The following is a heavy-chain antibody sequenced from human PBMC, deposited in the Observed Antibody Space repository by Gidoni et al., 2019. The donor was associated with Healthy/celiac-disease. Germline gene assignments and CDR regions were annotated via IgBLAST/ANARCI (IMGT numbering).Heavy chain of an antibody. Sequence: QVQLVESGVGVVQPGRSLRLSCPAPGFPFSSYAMHWVRQAPGKGLGWVAVISYDGSNKYDADSVKGRFTISRDNSKNTLYLQMNSLRAEDTAVYYCARPGGGDSSGYPLDYWGQGTLVTVSS. CDR3: ARPGGGDSSGYPLDY. V-gene: IGHV3-30-3*01. D-gene: IGHD3-22*01. CDR1: GFPFSSYA. J-gene: IGHJ4*02. CDR2: ISYDGSNK.